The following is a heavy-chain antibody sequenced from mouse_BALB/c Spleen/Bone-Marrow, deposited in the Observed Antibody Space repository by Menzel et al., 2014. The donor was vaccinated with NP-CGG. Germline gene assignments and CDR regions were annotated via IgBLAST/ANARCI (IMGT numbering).Heavy chain of an antibody. V-gene: IGHV5-12-1*01. CDR1: GFAFSSYD. D-gene: IGHD2-1*01. CDR2: ISSGGGST. Sequence: EVKLLESGGGLVKPGGSLKLSCAASGFAFSSYDMSWVRQTPEKRLEWVAYISSGGGSTYYPDTVKGRFTISRDNAKNTLYLQMSSLKSEDTAMYYCARLDYGNYEGGAMDYWGPGTSVTVSS. J-gene: IGHJ4*01. CDR3: ARLDYGNYEGGAMDY.